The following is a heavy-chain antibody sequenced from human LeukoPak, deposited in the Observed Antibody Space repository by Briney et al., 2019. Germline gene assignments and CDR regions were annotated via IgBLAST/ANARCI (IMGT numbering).Heavy chain of an antibody. Sequence: SETLSLTCTVSGASIRSYQWSWIRQPPGKGLEWIGHINTSGGTNYNPSLKSRITFSVDTSRDQFSLQLNSVTAADTAVYYCARGEGYDFWSGYYRPYYYYMDVWGKGTTVTVSS. J-gene: IGHJ6*03. CDR2: INTSGGT. CDR1: GASIRSYQ. D-gene: IGHD3-3*01. CDR3: ARGEGYDFWSGYYRPYYYYMDV. V-gene: IGHV4-4*09.